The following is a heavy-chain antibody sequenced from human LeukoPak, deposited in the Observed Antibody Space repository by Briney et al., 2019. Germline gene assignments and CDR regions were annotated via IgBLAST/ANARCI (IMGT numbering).Heavy chain of an antibody. CDR1: GGTFSSYA. V-gene: IGHV1-18*01. D-gene: IGHD6-19*01. J-gene: IGHJ6*03. CDR3: ARDPHSSGWSYYYYYMDV. CDR2: ISAYNGNT. Sequence: ASVKVSCKASGGTFSSYAISWVRQAPGQGLEWMGWISAYNGNTNYAQKLQGRVTMTTDTSTSTAYMELRSLRSDDTAVYYCARDPHSSGWSYYYYYMDVWGKGTTVTVSS.